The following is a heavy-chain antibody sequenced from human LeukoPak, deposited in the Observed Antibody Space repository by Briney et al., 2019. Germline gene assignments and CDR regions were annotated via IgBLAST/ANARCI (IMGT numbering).Heavy chain of an antibody. CDR2: IDSDGTNR. D-gene: IGHD2-21*02. J-gene: IGHJ4*02. V-gene: IGHV3-74*01. CDR1: GFTFSRYW. CDR3: ARDRRVVTYYYFDY. Sequence: SGGSLRLSCAASGFTFSRYWMHWVRQAPGKGLVWVSRIDSDGTNRDYADSVKGRFTISRDNAKNSLYLQMNSLRAEDTAVYYCARDRRVVTYYYFDYWGQGTLVTVSS.